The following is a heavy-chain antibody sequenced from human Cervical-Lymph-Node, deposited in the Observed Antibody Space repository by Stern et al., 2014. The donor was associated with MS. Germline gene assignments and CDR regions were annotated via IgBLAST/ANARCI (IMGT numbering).Heavy chain of an antibody. CDR1: GYTFTSYG. D-gene: IGHD6-19*01. Sequence: VQLVQSGAEVKKPGASVKVSCKASGYTFTSYGISWVRQATGQELEWMGWVSAYNGNTNYAQKLQGRVTMTTDTSTSTAYMELRSLRSDDTAVYYCARESRYSSGYRDYYYYGMDVWGQGTTVTVSS. J-gene: IGHJ6*02. CDR2: VSAYNGNT. V-gene: IGHV1-18*01. CDR3: ARESRYSSGYRDYYYYGMDV.